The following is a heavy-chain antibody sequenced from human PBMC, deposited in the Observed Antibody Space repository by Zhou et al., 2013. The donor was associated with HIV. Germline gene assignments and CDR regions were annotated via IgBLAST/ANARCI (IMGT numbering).Heavy chain of an antibody. V-gene: IGHV4-38-2*01. D-gene: IGHD2-8*02. Sequence: QVQLQESGPGLVKPSETLSLTCAVSGYSISSGYYWGWIRQPPGKGPEWIATIYHSGNTYYNPSLKSRVTISVDTSKNQLSLRLSSVTAADAAVYYCARAPSVVVDATWGNWFDPWGQGNPGHRLL. CDR1: GYSISSGYY. J-gene: IGHJ5*02. CDR2: IYHSGNT. CDR3: ARAPSVVVDATWGNWFDP.